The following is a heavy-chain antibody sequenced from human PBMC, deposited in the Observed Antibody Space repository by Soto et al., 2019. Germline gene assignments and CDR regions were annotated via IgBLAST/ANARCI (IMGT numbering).Heavy chain of an antibody. Sequence: EVQLVESGGGLVKPGGSLRLSCAASGFTFSSYSMNWVRQAPGKGLEWVSSISSSSSYIYYADSVKGRFTISRDNAKNPLYLQMNSLRAEDTAVYYCARDSSPQNSYGMDVWGQGTTVTVSS. V-gene: IGHV3-21*01. J-gene: IGHJ6*02. D-gene: IGHD6-13*01. CDR1: GFTFSSYS. CDR2: ISSSSSYI. CDR3: ARDSSPQNSYGMDV.